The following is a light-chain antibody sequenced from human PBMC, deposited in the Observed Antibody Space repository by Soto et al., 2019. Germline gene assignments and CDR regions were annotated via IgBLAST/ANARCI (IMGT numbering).Light chain of an antibody. J-gene: IGKJ3*01. CDR1: QRISSTY. CDR2: DAS. Sequence: PGERDTLSCRASQRISSTYLAWYQQTPGQAPRLLIYDASSRATGIPDRFSGSGSGTDFTLTISRLEPEDFAVYYCQQYGSSPFTFGPGTKVDIK. CDR3: QQYGSSPFT. V-gene: IGKV3-20*01.